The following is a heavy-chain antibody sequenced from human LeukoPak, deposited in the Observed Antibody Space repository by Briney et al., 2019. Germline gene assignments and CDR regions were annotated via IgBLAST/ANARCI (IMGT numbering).Heavy chain of an antibody. D-gene: IGHD6-6*01. Sequence: GGSLRLSCAASGFTFSSYAMSWVRQAPGKGLEWVSSISSSSSYIYYADSVKGRFTISRDNAKNSLYLQMNSLRAEDTAVYYCASEYSSSSGADYWGQGTLVTVSS. CDR3: ASEYSSSSGADY. J-gene: IGHJ4*02. V-gene: IGHV3-21*01. CDR1: GFTFSSYA. CDR2: ISSSSSYI.